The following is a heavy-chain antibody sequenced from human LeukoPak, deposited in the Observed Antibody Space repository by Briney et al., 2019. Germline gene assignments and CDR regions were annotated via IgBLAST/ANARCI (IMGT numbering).Heavy chain of an antibody. V-gene: IGHV4-4*02. CDR1: GGSISSSNW. J-gene: IGHJ4*02. D-gene: IGHD5-24*01. Sequence: SGTLSLTCAVSGGSISSSNWWSWVRQPPGKGLEWIGEIYHTGSPNYNPSLKSRVTISVDKSKNHFSLKLSSVTAADTAVYYCARGARAGYNLEPFDYWGQGTLVTVSS. CDR3: ARGARAGYNLEPFDY. CDR2: IYHTGSP.